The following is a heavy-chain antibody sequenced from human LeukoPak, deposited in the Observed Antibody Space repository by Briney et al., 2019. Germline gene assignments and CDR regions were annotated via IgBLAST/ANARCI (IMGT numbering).Heavy chain of an antibody. V-gene: IGHV3-30*02. J-gene: IGHJ4*02. D-gene: IGHD3-10*01. Sequence: GGSLRLSCAASGFTFNSYGIHWVRQAPGKGLEWVAFIRYDGSSKYYVDSVKGRFTISRDNSKNTLYLQMNSLRAEDTAVYYCARLDYGSGSYWGQGTLVTVSS. CDR3: ARLDYGSGSY. CDR1: GFTFNSYG. CDR2: IRYDGSSK.